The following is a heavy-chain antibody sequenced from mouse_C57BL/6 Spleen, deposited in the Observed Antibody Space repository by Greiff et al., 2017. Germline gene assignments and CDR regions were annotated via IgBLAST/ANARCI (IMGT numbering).Heavy chain of an antibody. V-gene: IGHV1-55*01. Sequence: QVQLKQPGAELVKPGASVKMSCKASGYTFTSYWITWVKQRPGQGLEWIGDIYPGSGSTNYNEKFKSKATLTVDTSSSTAYMQLSSLTSEDSAVYYCARRYGNLYAMDYWGQGTSVTVSS. D-gene: IGHD2-1*01. CDR2: IYPGSGST. CDR1: GYTFTSYW. J-gene: IGHJ4*01. CDR3: ARRYGNLYAMDY.